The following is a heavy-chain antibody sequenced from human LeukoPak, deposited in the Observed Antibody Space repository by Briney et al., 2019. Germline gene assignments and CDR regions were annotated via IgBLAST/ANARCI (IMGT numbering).Heavy chain of an antibody. CDR1: GFTVSNNY. D-gene: IGHD5-18*01. J-gene: IGHJ4*02. CDR3: ERAIRGYSYVPDY. Sequence: GGSLRLSCAASGFTVSNNYMSWVRQAPGKGLEWVSVIYSDGSTYFADSVKGRFTISKDNHKNTLYLQMNSLRAEDTAVYYCERAIRGYSYVPDYWGQGTLVTVSS. V-gene: IGHV3-53*01. CDR2: IYSDGST.